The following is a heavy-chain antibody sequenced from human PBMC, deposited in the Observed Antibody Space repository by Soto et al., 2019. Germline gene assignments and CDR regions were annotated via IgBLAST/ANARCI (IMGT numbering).Heavy chain of an antibody. V-gene: IGHV1-3*01. CDR1: GYTFTSYA. CDR2: INAGNGNT. Sequence: ASVKVSCKASGYTFTSYAMHWVRQAPGQRLEWMGWINAGNGNTKYSQKFQGRVTITRDTSASTAYMELSSLRSEDTAVYYCARDVRQNYYYYYGMDVWGQGTTVTVSS. J-gene: IGHJ6*02. CDR3: ARDVRQNYYYYYGMDV.